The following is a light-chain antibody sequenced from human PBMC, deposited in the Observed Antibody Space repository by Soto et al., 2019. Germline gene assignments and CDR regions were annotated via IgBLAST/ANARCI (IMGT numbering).Light chain of an antibody. CDR2: KVS. CDR3: MQGTHWPIT. J-gene: IGKJ5*01. V-gene: IGKV2-30*01. Sequence: DVVMTQSPLSLPVTLGQPASISCRSSQSLVYSDGNTYLNWFQQRPGQSPRRLIYKVSNRDSGVPYRFSGRGSGTDFTLKISRVEAEDVGVYYCMQGTHWPITFGQGTRLEIK. CDR1: QSLVYSDGNTY.